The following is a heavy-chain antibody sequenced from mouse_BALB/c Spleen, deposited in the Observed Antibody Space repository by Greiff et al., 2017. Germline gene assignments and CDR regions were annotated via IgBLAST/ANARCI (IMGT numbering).Heavy chain of an antibody. CDR2: SWWNDNK. V-gene: IGHV8-11*01. CDR1: GFSLSPYGIG. J-gene: IGHJ4*01. CDR3: ARIDTYGNYYYAMDY. D-gene: IGHD2-1*01. Sequence: QVTLKVCGPGILQPSQTLRLTCSFSGFSLSPYGIGVGWIRQPSGKGLEWLAHSWWNDNKYYKTALKSRLTISKDTSNNQVFRKIASVDTADTATYYCARIDTYGNYYYAMDYWGQGTSVTVSS.